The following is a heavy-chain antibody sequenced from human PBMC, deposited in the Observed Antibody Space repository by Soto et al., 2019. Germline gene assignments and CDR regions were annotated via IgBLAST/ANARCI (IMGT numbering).Heavy chain of an antibody. V-gene: IGHV4-34*01. CDR3: ASLPRRYCSGGSCSSFEP. CDR1: GGSITSYY. D-gene: IGHD2-15*01. CDR2: INHSGST. J-gene: IGHJ5*02. Sequence: SETLSLTCTVSGGSITSYYWSWIRQPPGKGLEWIGEINHSGSTNYNPSLKSRVTISVDTSKNQFSLKLSSVTAADTAVYYCASLPRRYCSGGSCSSFEPWGQGTLVTVSS.